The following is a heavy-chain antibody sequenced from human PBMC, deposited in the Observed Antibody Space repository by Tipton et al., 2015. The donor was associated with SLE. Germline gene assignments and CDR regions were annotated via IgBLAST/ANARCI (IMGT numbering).Heavy chain of an antibody. CDR2: ISSGSEYI. Sequence: SLRLSCAASGFTFNNYTMKWVRQAPGKGLVWVSSISSGSEYIYYEDSVKGRFTISRDNAKNSLYLQMNSLRAEDTAVYYCARRHFGVVFISAFDILGQGKMVTVSS. CDR3: ARRHFGVVFISAFDI. CDR1: GFTFNNYT. J-gene: IGHJ3*02. D-gene: IGHD3-3*01. V-gene: IGHV3-21*03.